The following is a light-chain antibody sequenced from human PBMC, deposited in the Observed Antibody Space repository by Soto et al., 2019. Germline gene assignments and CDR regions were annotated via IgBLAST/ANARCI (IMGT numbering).Light chain of an antibody. V-gene: IGKV3-15*01. J-gene: IGKJ3*01. CDR2: GAS. CDR1: QSVDTY. Sequence: ETAMTQSPAALSVSPGERVTLSCRANQSVDTYLAWYQQKSGQAPRLLIYGASTSATGVPGRFGGSASGTDFTLAITSLQTEDFAVYYCQQYNDWPSFTFGTGTKV. CDR3: QQYNDWPSFT.